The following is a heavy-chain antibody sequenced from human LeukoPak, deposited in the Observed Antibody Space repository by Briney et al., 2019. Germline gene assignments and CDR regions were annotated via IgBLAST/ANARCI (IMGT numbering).Heavy chain of an antibody. J-gene: IGHJ4*02. CDR2: ISWDGGST. V-gene: IGHV3-43D*03. D-gene: IGHD6-19*01. CDR3: AKEGAVAGRGKNYFDY. Sequence: GGSLRVSCAASGFTFADYAMHWVRQARGKGLEWVSLISWDGGSTYYADSVKGRFTISRDNSKNSLYLQMNSLRAEDTALYYCAKEGAVAGRGKNYFDYWGQGTLVTVSS. CDR1: GFTFADYA.